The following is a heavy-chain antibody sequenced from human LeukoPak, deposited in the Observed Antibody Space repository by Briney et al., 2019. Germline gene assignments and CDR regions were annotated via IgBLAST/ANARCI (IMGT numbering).Heavy chain of an antibody. CDR1: GFTFSSYA. CDR3: AKSPCSGGSCYSGYFDD. Sequence: GSLRLSCAASGFTFSSYAMNWVRRAPGKGLEWVSIISGSGGSTYYADSVKGRFTISRDSSTNTLYLQMNSLRAEDTAIYYCAKSPCSGGSCYSGYFDDWGQGTLVTVSS. D-gene: IGHD2-15*01. CDR2: ISGSGGST. V-gene: IGHV3-23*01. J-gene: IGHJ4*02.